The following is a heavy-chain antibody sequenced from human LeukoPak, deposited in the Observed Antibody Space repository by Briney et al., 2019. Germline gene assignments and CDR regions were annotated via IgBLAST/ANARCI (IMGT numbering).Heavy chain of an antibody. CDR2: IRGDGSDA. V-gene: IGHV3-74*01. CDR3: ARDWFHAIDY. J-gene: IGHJ4*02. Sequence: GGSLRLSCAASGFTFSDTWMHWVRQVPGKGLVWVPRIRGDGSDARYAESVKGRFTISRDNAKNTLYLQMNSLRDEDTAVYYCARDWFHAIDYWGQGTLVTVSS. CDR1: GFTFSDTW. D-gene: IGHD2/OR15-2a*01.